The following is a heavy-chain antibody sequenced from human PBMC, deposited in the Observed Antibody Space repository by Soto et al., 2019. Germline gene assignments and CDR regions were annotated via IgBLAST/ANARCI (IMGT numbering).Heavy chain of an antibody. CDR3: AREHDFWSGYYPYYFDY. Sequence: PSETLSLTCTVSGGSISSSSYYWGWIRQPPGKGLEWIGSIYYSGSTYYNPSLKSRVTISVDTSKNQFSLKLSSVTAADTAVYYCAREHDFWSGYYPYYFDYWGQGTLVTVSS. D-gene: IGHD3-3*01. CDR1: GGSISSSSYY. V-gene: IGHV4-39*02. J-gene: IGHJ4*02. CDR2: IYYSGST.